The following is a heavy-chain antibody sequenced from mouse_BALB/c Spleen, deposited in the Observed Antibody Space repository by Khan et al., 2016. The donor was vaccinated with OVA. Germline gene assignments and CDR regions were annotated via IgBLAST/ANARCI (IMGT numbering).Heavy chain of an antibody. CDR2: INHSTGYN. CDR3: STSGHYGVRFYFAMDY. CDR1: GYTFSTYW. J-gene: IGHJ4*01. D-gene: IGHD1-1*01. V-gene: IGHV1-7*01. Sequence: QVQLQQSGAELAKPGASVMMSCKASGYTFSTYWMHWVKQRPGQGLEWIGYINHSTGYNEYNQKFKDKATLTADKSSTTAFMQLSSLTAVDSAVYYCSTSGHYGVRFYFAMDYWGQGTSVTVSS.